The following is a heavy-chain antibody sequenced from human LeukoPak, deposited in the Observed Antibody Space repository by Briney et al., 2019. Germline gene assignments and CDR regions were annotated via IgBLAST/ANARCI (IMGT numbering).Heavy chain of an antibody. Sequence: ASVKVSCKASGYTFTSYEINWVRQATGQGLEWMGWINPNSGGTNYAQKFQGRVTMTRDTSISTAYMELSRLRSDDTAVYYCARSKIAVAGIGLVNWGQGTLVTVSS. CDR1: GYTFTSYE. J-gene: IGHJ4*02. D-gene: IGHD6-19*01. CDR2: INPNSGGT. CDR3: ARSKIAVAGIGLVN. V-gene: IGHV1-2*02.